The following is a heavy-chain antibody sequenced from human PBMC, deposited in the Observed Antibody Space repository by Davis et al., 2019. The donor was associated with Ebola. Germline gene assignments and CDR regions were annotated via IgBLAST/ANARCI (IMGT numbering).Heavy chain of an antibody. V-gene: IGHV3-23*01. CDR3: AKDLKGATIH. CDR1: GFTFSSYA. J-gene: IGHJ4*02. CDR2: ISGAGRDT. D-gene: IGHD1-26*01. Sequence: PGGSLRLSCAASGFTFSSYAMSWVRQAPGKGLEWVSAISGAGRDTYYADSVKGRFTISRDNSKNTLYLQMNSLRAEDTAVYLCAKDLKGATIHWGQGTLVTVSS.